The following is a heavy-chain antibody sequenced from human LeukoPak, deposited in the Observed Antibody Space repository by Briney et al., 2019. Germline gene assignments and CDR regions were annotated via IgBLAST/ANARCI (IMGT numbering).Heavy chain of an antibody. D-gene: IGHD1-1*01. Sequence: PSETLSLTCAVSGYSISSGYYWGWIRQPPGKGLEWIGSIYHSGSTYYNPSLKSRVTISVDTSKNQFSLKLSSVTAADTAVYYCATSREGTIDYWGQGTLVTVSS. CDR2: IYHSGST. CDR3: ATSREGTIDY. CDR1: GYSISSGYY. V-gene: IGHV4-38-2*01. J-gene: IGHJ4*02.